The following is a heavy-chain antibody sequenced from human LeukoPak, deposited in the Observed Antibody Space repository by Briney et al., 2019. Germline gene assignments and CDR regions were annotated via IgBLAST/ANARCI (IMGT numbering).Heavy chain of an antibody. CDR3: AKARGLYCSSTSCYECDV. V-gene: IGHV1-2*02. J-gene: IGHJ6*04. CDR1: GYTFTAYY. Sequence: ASVKVSCKASGYTFTAYYIHWVRQAPGQGLEWMGWINPNSGGTNYAQKFQGRVTLTRDTSITTAYMEVSRLRSDDTAVYHCAKARGLYCSSTSCYECDVWGKGTTVTVSS. CDR2: INPNSGGT. D-gene: IGHD2-2*01.